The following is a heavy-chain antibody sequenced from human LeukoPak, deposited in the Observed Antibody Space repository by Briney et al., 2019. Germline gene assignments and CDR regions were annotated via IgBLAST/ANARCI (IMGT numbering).Heavy chain of an antibody. D-gene: IGHD6-13*01. CDR1: GGTFSSYA. V-gene: IGHV1-69*04. CDR2: IIPTLGIA. CDR3: ARGAADGRGD. Sequence: GASVKVSCKASGGTFSSYAISWVRQAPGQGLEWMGRIIPTLGIANYAQKFQGRVTITADKSTSTAYMELSSLRSEDTAVYYCARGAADGRGDWGQGTLVTVSS. J-gene: IGHJ4*02.